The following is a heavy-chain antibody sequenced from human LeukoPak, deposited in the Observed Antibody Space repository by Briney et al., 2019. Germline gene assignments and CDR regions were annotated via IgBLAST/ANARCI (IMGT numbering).Heavy chain of an antibody. CDR2: IKQDGSEK. Sequence: GGSLRLSCAASGFTFSSYWMSWVRQAPGKGLEWVANIKQDGSEKYYVDSVKGRFTISRDNAKNSLYLQMNSLRAEDTAVYYCARDLAYYYDSSGYSLDYWGQGTLVTVSS. CDR1: GFTFSSYW. D-gene: IGHD3-22*01. V-gene: IGHV3-7*01. CDR3: ARDLAYYYDSSGYSLDY. J-gene: IGHJ4*02.